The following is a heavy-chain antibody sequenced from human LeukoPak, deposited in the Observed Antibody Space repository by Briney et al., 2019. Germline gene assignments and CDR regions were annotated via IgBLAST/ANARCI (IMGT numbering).Heavy chain of an antibody. CDR1: GGAISSGGYS. D-gene: IGHD5-18*01. Sequence: AQTLALTCAVSGGAISSGGYSWSWIRQPPGKGLDWIGYINHSGSTHSTPSLHSRVPISLATSHNQFSLKLSSVTAADTAVYYCARGPHPIGYSHGSIDHWRQGTLVTVSS. CDR2: INHSGST. J-gene: IGHJ4*02. V-gene: IGHV4-30-2*01. CDR3: ARGPHPIGYSHGSIDH.